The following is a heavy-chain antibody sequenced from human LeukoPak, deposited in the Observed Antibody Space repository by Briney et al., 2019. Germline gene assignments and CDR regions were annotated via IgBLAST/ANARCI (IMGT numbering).Heavy chain of an antibody. Sequence: ASVKVSCKASGYTFTSYGISWVRQAPGQGLEWMGWISAYNGNTNYAQKLQGRVTMTTDTSTSTANMELSSLRSEDTAVYYCARGGRGRRWALHYFDYWGQGTLVTVSS. J-gene: IGHJ4*02. CDR2: ISAYNGNT. CDR3: ARGGRGRRWALHYFDY. D-gene: IGHD5-24*01. V-gene: IGHV1-18*01. CDR1: GYTFTSYG.